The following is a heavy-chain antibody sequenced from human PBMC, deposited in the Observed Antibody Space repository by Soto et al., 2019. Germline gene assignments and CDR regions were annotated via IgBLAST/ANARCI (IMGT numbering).Heavy chain of an antibody. CDR3: ATGDLFPLKSFDS. CDR2: YDPEDGDT. Sequence: PSVKVSCKVSGYRVVELSMHGVPQVTGKGLEWVGGYDPEDGDTRYAQKFQGRVTLTEDISTDTAYMELRSLRSEDTAIYYCATGDLFPLKSFDSWGQGTPVTVSS. CDR1: GYRVVELS. V-gene: IGHV1-24*01. J-gene: IGHJ4*02. D-gene: IGHD2-21*01.